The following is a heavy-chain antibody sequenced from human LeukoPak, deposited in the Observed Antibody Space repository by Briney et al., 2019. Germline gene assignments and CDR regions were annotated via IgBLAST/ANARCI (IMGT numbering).Heavy chain of an antibody. Sequence: TGGSLRLSCAASGFTFSKYAMNWVRQAPGKGLEWVSGISGSSSVTYYTDSVKGRFTISRDNSKNTLYLQMNSLRAEDTAVYYCGGNSDYWGQGILVTVTS. CDR2: ISGSSSVT. V-gene: IGHV3-23*01. J-gene: IGHJ4*02. CDR3: GGNSDY. D-gene: IGHD4-23*01. CDR1: GFTFSKYA.